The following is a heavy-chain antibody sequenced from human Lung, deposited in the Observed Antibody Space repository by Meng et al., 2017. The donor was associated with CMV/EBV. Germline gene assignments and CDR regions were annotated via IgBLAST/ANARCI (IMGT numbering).Heavy chain of an antibody. CDR3: ARSSSTVFWFDP. Sequence: SETXSLTCTVSGYSINSGYYWGWIRQPPGKGLEWIGSIYHSGSTYYNPSLKSRVTISVDTSKNQFSLKVSSVTAADTAVYHCARSSSTVFWFDPWGQGTLVTVSS. V-gene: IGHV4-38-2*02. J-gene: IGHJ5*02. CDR1: GYSINSGYY. D-gene: IGHD4-11*01. CDR2: IYHSGST.